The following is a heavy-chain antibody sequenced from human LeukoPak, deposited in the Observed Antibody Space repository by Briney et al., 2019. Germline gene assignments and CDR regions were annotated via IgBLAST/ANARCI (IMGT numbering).Heavy chain of an antibody. CDR2: ISGSGGST. CDR1: GFTFSGYA. D-gene: IGHD4-17*01. V-gene: IGHV3-23*01. CDR3: AKVTGPYYGDHEIDY. J-gene: IGHJ4*02. Sequence: GGSLRLSCAASGFTFSGYAMSWVRQAPGKGLEWVSAISGSGGSTYYADSVKGRFTISRDNSKNTLYLQMNSLRAEDTAVYYCAKVTGPYYGDHEIDYWGQGTLVTVSS.